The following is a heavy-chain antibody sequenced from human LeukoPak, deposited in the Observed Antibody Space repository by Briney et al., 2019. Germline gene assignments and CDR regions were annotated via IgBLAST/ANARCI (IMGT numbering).Heavy chain of an antibody. V-gene: IGHV1-2*02. CDR2: INPNSGGT. J-gene: IGHJ4*02. Sequence: GASVKVSCTASGYTFSGYYMYWVRQAPGQGLEWMGWINPNSGGTNYAQKFQGRVTMTRDTSTTTGYMELSRLRSDDTAVYYCARIPRGRHEAYWGQGTLVTVSS. CDR3: ARIPRGRHEAY. D-gene: IGHD1-26*01. CDR1: GYTFSGYY.